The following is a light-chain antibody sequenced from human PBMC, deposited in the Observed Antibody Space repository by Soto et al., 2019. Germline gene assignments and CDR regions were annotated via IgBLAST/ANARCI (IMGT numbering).Light chain of an antibody. Sequence: EIVLTQSPGTLSLSPGERATLSCRASQSVSSSYLAWYQQKPGQAPRLLIYGASTRATGIPDRFSGSGSGTDFTLTISRLEPEDFAVYYCQRYGSPLTFGGGTKVEIE. CDR1: QSVSSSY. CDR2: GAS. V-gene: IGKV3-20*01. J-gene: IGKJ4*01. CDR3: QRYGSPLT.